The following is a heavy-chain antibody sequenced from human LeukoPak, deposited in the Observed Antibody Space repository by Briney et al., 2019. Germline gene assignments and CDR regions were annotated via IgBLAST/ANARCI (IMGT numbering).Heavy chain of an antibody. D-gene: IGHD3-3*01. Sequence: ASETLSLTCAVYGGSFSGYYWSWIRQPPGKGLEWIGEINHSGSTNYSPSLKSRVTISVDTSKNQFSLKLSSVTAADTAVYYCARWLGFWSGYLADYWGQGTLVTGSS. CDR1: GGSFSGYY. CDR2: INHSGST. V-gene: IGHV4-34*01. CDR3: ARWLGFWSGYLADY. J-gene: IGHJ4*02.